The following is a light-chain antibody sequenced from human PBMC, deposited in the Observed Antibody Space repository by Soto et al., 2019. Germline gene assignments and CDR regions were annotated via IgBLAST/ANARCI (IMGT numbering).Light chain of an antibody. CDR2: EVT. J-gene: IGLJ1*01. CDR1: SSDLGGYNY. V-gene: IGLV2-14*01. CDR3: NSFTDSSLDV. Sequence: QSALTQPASVSGSLGQSITISCTGTSSDLGGYNYVSWYQHHPGKAPRLVIYEVTNRPSGVSNRFSGSKSGNTASLTISGLQAEDEADYYCNSFTDSSLDVFGTGTKLTVL.